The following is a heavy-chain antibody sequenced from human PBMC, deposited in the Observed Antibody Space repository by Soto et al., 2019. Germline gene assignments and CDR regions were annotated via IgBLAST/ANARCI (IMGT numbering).Heavy chain of an antibody. D-gene: IGHD3-3*01. CDR1: GGSISSGGYY. V-gene: IGHV4-31*03. CDR3: ARSPSESGYYGYFDY. CDR2: IYYSGGT. Sequence: SETLSLTCTVSGGSISSGGYYWSWIRQHPGKGLEWIGYIYYSGGTYYNPSLKSRVTISVDTSKNQFSLKLSSVTAADTAVYYCARSPSESGYYGYFDYWGQGTLVTVSS. J-gene: IGHJ4*02.